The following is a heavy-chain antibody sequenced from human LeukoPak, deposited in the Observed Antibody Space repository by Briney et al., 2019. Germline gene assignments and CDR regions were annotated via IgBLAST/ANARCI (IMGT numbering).Heavy chain of an antibody. Sequence: PGGSLRLSCAASGFTFSDYYMSWVRQAPGKGPEWVSYISSSSTTIYYVDSVKGRFTVSRDNAKNSLYLQMNSLRAEDTAVYYCVRFVSVAAAGRSSGFDAWGQETLVTVSS. CDR2: ISSSSTTI. D-gene: IGHD6-13*01. CDR3: VRFVSVAAAGRSSGFDA. J-gene: IGHJ5*02. V-gene: IGHV3-11*01. CDR1: GFTFSDYY.